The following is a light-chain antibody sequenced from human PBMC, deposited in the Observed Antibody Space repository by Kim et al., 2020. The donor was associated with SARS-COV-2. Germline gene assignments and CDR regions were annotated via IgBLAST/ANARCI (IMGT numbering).Light chain of an antibody. Sequence: GLGFTISCSGGYSNIGGSPCPWDRQRPESAPKLLIYANNQRPSGVPDRFSASKSGTSASLAISGVQSEDEADYYCAAWDDSLNGPLFGGGTKVTVL. J-gene: IGLJ3*02. CDR3: AAWDDSLNGPL. V-gene: IGLV1-44*01. CDR2: ANN. CDR1: YSNIGGSP.